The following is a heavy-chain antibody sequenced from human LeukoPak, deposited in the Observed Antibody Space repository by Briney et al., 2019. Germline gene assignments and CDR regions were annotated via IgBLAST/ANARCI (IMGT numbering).Heavy chain of an antibody. D-gene: IGHD1-14*01. CDR1: GYSFTSYW. CDR3: GRAGFDY. J-gene: IGHJ4*02. V-gene: IGHV5-51*01. Sequence: GEALKISCKTSGYSFTSYWIGWVRQMPGKGLELMWIIYPNDSSTIYSPSFQGHVTTSANQSLTTAYLQWSSLTASDSATYYSGRAGFDYWAQGTLVTVSS. CDR2: IYPNDSST.